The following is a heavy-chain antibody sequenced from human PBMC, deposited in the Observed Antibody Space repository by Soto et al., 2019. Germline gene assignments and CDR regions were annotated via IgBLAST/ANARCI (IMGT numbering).Heavy chain of an antibody. CDR1: GFTFSSYW. Sequence: EVQLVESGGGLVQPGGSLRLSCAASGFTFSSYWMSWVRQSPGKGLEWVANIKQDGSEKYYVDSVKGRFTISRDNAKNSLYLQMNSLRDEDTAVYYCARETTSPFCSGGSCYVSYWGQGTLVTVSS. CDR2: IKQDGSEK. CDR3: ARETTSPFCSGGSCYVSY. J-gene: IGHJ4*02. D-gene: IGHD2-15*01. V-gene: IGHV3-7*01.